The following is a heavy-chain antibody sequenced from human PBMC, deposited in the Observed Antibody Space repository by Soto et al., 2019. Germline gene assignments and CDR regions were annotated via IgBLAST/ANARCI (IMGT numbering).Heavy chain of an antibody. CDR3: ADPVPPATHYAYYDLDV. CDR2: ISGSGDAI. D-gene: IGHD2-2*01. V-gene: IGHV3-23*01. Sequence: EVQLLESGGGLVQPGGSLRLSCAASGFTFTYYSMSWVRQAPGKGLEWVSHISGSGDAIYYADSVKGRFTISRDNSKNTLYLQMNSLRADDPDVYYCADPVPPATHYAYYDLDVWGQGTTVTVSS. CDR1: GFTFTYYS. J-gene: IGHJ6*02.